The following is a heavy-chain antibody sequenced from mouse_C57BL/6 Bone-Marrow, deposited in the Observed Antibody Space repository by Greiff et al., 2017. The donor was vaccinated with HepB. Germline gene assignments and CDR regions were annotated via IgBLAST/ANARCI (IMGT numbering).Heavy chain of an antibody. CDR2: ISSGGSYT. V-gene: IGHV5-6*01. D-gene: IGHD2-4*01. CDR1: GFTFSSYG. Sequence: EVQRVESGGDLVKPGGSLKLSCAASGFTFSSYGMSWVRQTPDKRLEWVATISSGGSYTYYPDSVKGRFTISRDNAKNTLYLQMSSLKSEDTAMYYCARHAMITTGYYAMDYWGQGTSVTVSS. J-gene: IGHJ4*01. CDR3: ARHAMITTGYYAMDY.